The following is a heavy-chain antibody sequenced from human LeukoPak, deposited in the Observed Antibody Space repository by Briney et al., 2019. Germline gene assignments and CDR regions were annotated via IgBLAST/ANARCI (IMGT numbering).Heavy chain of an antibody. J-gene: IGHJ4*02. Sequence: SETLSLTCTVSVDSINTHYGSWIPQPPGKGLEWVVYTHYSGDTNYNPSLKSRLTMSVDTSENQISLKLSSVTAADTAVYYCARIHSSSWFGDFDYWGQGTLVTVS. D-gene: IGHD6-13*01. CDR2: THYSGDT. CDR1: VDSINTHY. V-gene: IGHV4-59*11. CDR3: ARIHSSSWFGDFDY.